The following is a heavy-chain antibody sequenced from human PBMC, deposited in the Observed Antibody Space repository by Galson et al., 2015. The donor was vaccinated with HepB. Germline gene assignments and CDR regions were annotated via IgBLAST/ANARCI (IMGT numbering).Heavy chain of an antibody. D-gene: IGHD3-10*01. J-gene: IGHJ6*02. CDR2: INLNGANT. CDR3: ARDRGYYGSGSYRPFYYYGMDV. Sequence: SLRLSCAASGFTFDDYAMMWVRQAPGKGLEWVSGINLNGANTHYGNSLRGRFTISRDNAENSLYLQMNSLRVEDTAFYYCARDRGYYGSGSYRPFYYYGMDVWGQGTTVTVSS. CDR1: GFTFDDYA. V-gene: IGHV3-20*04.